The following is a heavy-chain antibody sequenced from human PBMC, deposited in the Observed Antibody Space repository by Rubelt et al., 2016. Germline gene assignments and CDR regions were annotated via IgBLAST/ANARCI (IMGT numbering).Heavy chain of an antibody. J-gene: IGHJ4*02. CDR1: GGSISSGSYY. Sequence: QLQLQESGPGLVKPSETLSLTCSVSGGSISSGSYYWGWIRQPPGKGLEWIGSIFYRGSTYYDPALKGRVTISVETSKNQFSLKLSSVAAADTAVYYCARSSSLYYFDYWGQGTLVTVSS. D-gene: IGHD6-13*01. V-gene: IGHV4-39*01. CDR2: IFYRGST. CDR3: ARSSSLYYFDY.